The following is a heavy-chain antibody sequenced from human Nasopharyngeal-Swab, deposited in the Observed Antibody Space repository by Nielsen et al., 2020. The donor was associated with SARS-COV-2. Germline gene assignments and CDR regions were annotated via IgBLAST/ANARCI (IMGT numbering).Heavy chain of an antibody. V-gene: IGHV3-23*01. J-gene: IGHJ4*02. Sequence: GESLKISCGASGFTFSSYTMSWVRQAPGRGLEWVSAITCSGDATNYADSVRGRFTISRDNSKSTLYLQMNSLRAEDTAIYYCAKIWKFSTSSSADYFDSWGQGTLVTVSS. CDR3: AKIWKFSTSSSADYFDS. CDR2: ITCSGDAT. D-gene: IGHD6-6*01. CDR1: GFTFSSYT.